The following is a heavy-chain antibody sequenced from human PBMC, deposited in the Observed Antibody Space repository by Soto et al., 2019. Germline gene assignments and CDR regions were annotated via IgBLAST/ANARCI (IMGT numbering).Heavy chain of an antibody. D-gene: IGHD3-10*01. CDR2: IYHSGTT. V-gene: IGHV4-59*01. J-gene: IGHJ4*02. CDR1: GASISSYY. CDR3: ARHLNYNYFDY. Sequence: SETLSLTCSVSGASISSYYWSWIRQPPGKGLEWLGYIYHSGTTSYNPSLQSRVTISLDTSKNQFSLKLTSATAADTAVYYCARHLNYNYFDYWGQGTLVTVSS.